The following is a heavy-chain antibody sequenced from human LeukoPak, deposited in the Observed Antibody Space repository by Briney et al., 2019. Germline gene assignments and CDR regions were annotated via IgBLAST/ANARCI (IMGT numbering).Heavy chain of an antibody. J-gene: IGHJ3*01. V-gene: IGHV3-23*01. CDR1: GFTFSSYA. Sequence: GGSLRLSCAASGFTFSSYAMTWVRQAPGKGLEWVSSIGGGGGASYTDSVEGRFTMSRDNSKDTLYLQMNSLTAEDTAIYYCGRDPNGDYVGAFDFWGQGTLVTVSS. CDR3: GRDPNGDYVGAFDF. CDR2: IGGGGGA. D-gene: IGHD4-17*01.